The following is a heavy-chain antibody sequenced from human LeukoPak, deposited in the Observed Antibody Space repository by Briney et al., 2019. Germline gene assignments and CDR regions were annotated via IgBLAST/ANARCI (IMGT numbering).Heavy chain of an antibody. CDR1: GGPISSYY. CDR3: ARAQYSSSGWYDYYYYGMDV. J-gene: IGHJ6*02. Sequence: SETLSLTCTVSGGPISSYYWSWIRQPPGKGLEWIGYIYYSGSTNYNPSLKSRVTISVDTSKNQFSLKLSSVTAADTAVYYCARAQYSSSGWYDYYYYGMDVWGQGTTVTVSS. CDR2: IYYSGST. V-gene: IGHV4-59*12. D-gene: IGHD6-19*01.